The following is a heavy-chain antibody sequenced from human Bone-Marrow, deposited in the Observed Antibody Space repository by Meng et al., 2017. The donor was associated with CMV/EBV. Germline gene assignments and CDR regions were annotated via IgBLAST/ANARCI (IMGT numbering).Heavy chain of an antibody. J-gene: IGHJ6*02. V-gene: IGHV3-21*01. CDR1: EFTFSSYS. CDR2: ISSSSSYI. CDR3: ARATPSAIFGVVQMAYYYGMDV. Sequence: GGSLRLSCAASEFTFSSYSMNWVRQAPGKGLEWVSSISSSSSYIYYADSVKGRFTISRDNAKNSLYLQMNSLRAEDTAVYYCARATPSAIFGVVQMAYYYGMDVWGQGTTVTVSS. D-gene: IGHD3-3*01.